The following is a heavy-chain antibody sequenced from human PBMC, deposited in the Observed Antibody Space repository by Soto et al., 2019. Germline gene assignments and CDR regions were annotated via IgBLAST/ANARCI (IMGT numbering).Heavy chain of an antibody. CDR3: ARDSGAKLSSS. J-gene: IGHJ4*02. D-gene: IGHD6-13*01. V-gene: IGHV1-69*13. CDR2: IVPIYRTA. Sequence: SAKVSCKASGGTFSSYRFNWVRQARGQGLEWLGGIVPIYRTADYAQKFQGRVTITADESTRTVYMELSSLKSQDTALYYCARDSGAKLSSSWGQGTLVTVSS. CDR1: GGTFSSYR.